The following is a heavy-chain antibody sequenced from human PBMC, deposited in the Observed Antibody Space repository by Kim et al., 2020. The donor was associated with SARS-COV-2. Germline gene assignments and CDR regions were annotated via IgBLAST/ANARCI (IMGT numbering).Heavy chain of an antibody. V-gene: IGHV4-4*07. CDR3: ARATFWSGYYTYFDY. D-gene: IGHD3-3*01. J-gene: IGHJ4*02. Sequence: PSLRSRVTMSVDTSKNQFSLKLSSVTAADTAVYYCARATFWSGYYTYFDYWGQGTLVTVSS.